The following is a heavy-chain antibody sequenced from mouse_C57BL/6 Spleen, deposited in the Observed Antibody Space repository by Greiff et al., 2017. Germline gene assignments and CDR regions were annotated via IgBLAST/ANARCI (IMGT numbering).Heavy chain of an antibody. V-gene: IGHV3-6*01. CDR1: GYSITSGYY. Sequence: EVQLQESGPGLVKPSQSLSLTCSVTGYSITSGYYCNWIRQFPGNKLEWMGYISYDGSNNYHPSLKNRIPITRDTSKNQFFLKLNSVTTEDTATYYCARAHYYGSRGGFDYWGQGTTLTVSS. CDR3: ARAHYYGSRGGFDY. J-gene: IGHJ2*01. CDR2: ISYDGSN. D-gene: IGHD1-1*01.